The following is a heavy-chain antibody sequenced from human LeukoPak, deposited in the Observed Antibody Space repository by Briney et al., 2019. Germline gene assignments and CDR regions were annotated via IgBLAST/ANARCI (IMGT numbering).Heavy chain of an antibody. CDR1: GFTFTSYS. J-gene: IGHJ4*02. Sequence: PGGSLRLSCAASGFTFTSYSMNWVRQAPGKGLEWVSTISGGGGSTYYADSVKGRFTISRDNSKNTLYLQVNSLRAEDTAVYYCARDSSHYLGSSDYWGQGTLVTVSS. CDR2: ISGGGGST. D-gene: IGHD6-6*01. CDR3: ARDSSHYLGSSDY. V-gene: IGHV3-23*01.